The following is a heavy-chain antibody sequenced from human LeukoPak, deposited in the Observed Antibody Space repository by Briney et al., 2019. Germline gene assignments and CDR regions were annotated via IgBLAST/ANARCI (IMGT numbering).Heavy chain of an antibody. CDR1: GFTFSNYA. J-gene: IGHJ4*02. D-gene: IGHD1-26*01. Sequence: PGGSLRLPCAASGFTFSNYAMSWVLQAPGKGLEWVSAITGSGGNTYYSDSVKGRFTISRDTSKNTLNLQMNSLRADDTAVYYCAKMVGATGAAIDYWGQGTLVTVSS. V-gene: IGHV3-23*01. CDR2: ITGSGGNT. CDR3: AKMVGATGAAIDY.